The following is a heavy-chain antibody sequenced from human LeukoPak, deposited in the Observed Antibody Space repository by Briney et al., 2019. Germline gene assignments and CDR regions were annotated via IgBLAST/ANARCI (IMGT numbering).Heavy chain of an antibody. D-gene: IGHD6-13*01. CDR1: GFTFSSYW. J-gene: IGHJ6*03. V-gene: IGHV3-74*01. CDR2: INSDGSST. Sequence: PGGSLRLSCAASGFTFSSYWMHWVRHAPGKGLVWVSRINSDGSSTSYADSVKGRFTISRDNAKNTLYLQMNSLRAEDTAVYYCARDSSSWYRVSGRNYMDVWGKGTTVTVSS. CDR3: ARDSSSWYRVSGRNYMDV.